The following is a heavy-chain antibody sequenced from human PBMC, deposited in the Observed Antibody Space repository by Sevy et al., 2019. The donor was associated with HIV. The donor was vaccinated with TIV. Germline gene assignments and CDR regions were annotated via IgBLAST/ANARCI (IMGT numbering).Heavy chain of an antibody. CDR3: AGAGRSAPPTYSLDY. CDR2: IYYSGST. CDR1: GDSIGTYY. Sequence: SETLSLTCTVSGDSIGTYYWTWIRQPPGKGLEWIGYIYYSGSTKYNPSLKSRVTISVDTSKNQLSLKLSSVTAADTAVYYCAGAGRSAPPTYSLDYWGHGSLVTVSS. J-gene: IGHJ4*01. D-gene: IGHD4-4*01. V-gene: IGHV4-59*01.